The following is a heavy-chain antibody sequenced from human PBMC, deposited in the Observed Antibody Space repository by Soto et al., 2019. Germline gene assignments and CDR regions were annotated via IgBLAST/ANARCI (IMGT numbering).Heavy chain of an antibody. CDR2: ISFDGSNT. Sequence: QVQLVESGGGVVQPGRSLRLSCAASGFTFSSYGMHWVRQAPGKGLEWVAVISFDGSNTYYADSVKGRVTISRDNSKNTLYLRMHSLRAEDTAVYYCAKDSTRGTRAHYYYYYAMDVWGQGTTVTVSS. D-gene: IGHD3-10*01. CDR1: GFTFSSYG. V-gene: IGHV3-30*18. CDR3: AKDSTRGTRAHYYYYYAMDV. J-gene: IGHJ6*02.